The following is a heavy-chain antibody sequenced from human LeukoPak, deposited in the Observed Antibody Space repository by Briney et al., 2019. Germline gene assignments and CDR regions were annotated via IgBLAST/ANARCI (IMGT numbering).Heavy chain of an antibody. CDR2: ISGSGGSP. V-gene: IGHV3-23*01. Sequence: GGSLRLSCAASGFTFGNYAMTWVRQAPGEGLEWVSSISGSGGSPIYADSVKGRFTIPRDNSKNTLYLQMNSLRAEDTAVYYCAKSGCSSTSCYSILSGWLDPWGQGTLVTVSS. CDR3: AKSGCSSTSCYSILSGWLDP. D-gene: IGHD2-2*02. CDR1: GFTFGNYA. J-gene: IGHJ5*02.